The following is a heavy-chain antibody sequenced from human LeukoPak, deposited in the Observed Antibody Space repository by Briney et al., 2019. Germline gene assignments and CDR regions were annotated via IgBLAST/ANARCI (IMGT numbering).Heavy chain of an antibody. CDR2: IYYSGST. J-gene: IGHJ5*02. Sequence: PSETLSLTCTVSGGSISSYYWSWIRQPPGKGLEWIGYIYYSGSTNYNPSLKSRVTISVDTSKNQFSLKLSSVTAADTAVYYCARGKRGLITMVRGVIFWFDPWGQGTLVTVSS. CDR1: GGSISSYY. CDR3: ARGKRGLITMVRGVIFWFDP. D-gene: IGHD3-10*01. V-gene: IGHV4-59*01.